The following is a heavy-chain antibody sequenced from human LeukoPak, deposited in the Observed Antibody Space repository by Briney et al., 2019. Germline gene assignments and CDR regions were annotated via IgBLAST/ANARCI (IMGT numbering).Heavy chain of an antibody. V-gene: IGHV3-53*01. CDR3: ARRPGN. D-gene: IGHD1-14*01. J-gene: IGHJ4*02. Sequence: PGGSLRLSCVASGFAVGSNYMSWVRQVPGKGLEWVSLIYSGGAIRYADSVKGRFTISRDSSKNTLFLQMNDLTVEDTARYYCARRPGNWGQGILVTVSS. CDR2: IYSGGAI. CDR1: GFAVGSNY.